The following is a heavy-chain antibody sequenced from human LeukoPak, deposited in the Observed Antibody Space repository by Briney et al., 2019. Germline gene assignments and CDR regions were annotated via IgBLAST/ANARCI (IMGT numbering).Heavy chain of an antibody. J-gene: IGHJ4*02. CDR3: ARVLVASRRPLGY. D-gene: IGHD2-2*01. V-gene: IGHV1-46*01. CDR2: INPSGGST. CDR1: GYTFTSYY. Sequence: ASVKVSCKASGYTFTSYYMHWVRQAPGQGLEWMGIINPSGGSTSYAQKFQGRVTMTRNTSISTAYMELSSLRSEDTAVYYCARVLVASRRPLGYWGQGTLVTVSS.